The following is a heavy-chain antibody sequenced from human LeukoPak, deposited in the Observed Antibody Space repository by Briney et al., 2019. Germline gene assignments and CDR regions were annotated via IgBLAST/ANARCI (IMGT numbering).Heavy chain of an antibody. CDR3: ARSNRRDGYSTFDY. J-gene: IGHJ4*02. CDR2: ISSSSSYI. D-gene: IGHD5-24*01. CDR1: GFTFSTYS. Sequence: GGSLRLSCAASGFTFSTYSMNWVRQAPGKGLEWVSSISSSSSYIYYADSVKGRFTISRDNAKNSLYLQMNSLRAEDTAVYYCARSNRRDGYSTFDYWGQGTLVTVSS. V-gene: IGHV3-21*01.